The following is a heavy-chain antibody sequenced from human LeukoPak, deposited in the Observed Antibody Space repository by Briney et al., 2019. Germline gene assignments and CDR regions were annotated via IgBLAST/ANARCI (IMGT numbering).Heavy chain of an antibody. V-gene: IGHV1-2*02. Sequence: ASVKVSCKASGYTFTGYYMHWVRQAPGQGLEWMGWINPNSGGTNYAQKFQGRVTMTRDTSTSTVYMELSSLRSEDTAVYYCAREEYYYDSSGYYPYYFDYWGQGTLVTVSS. CDR2: INPNSGGT. CDR1: GYTFTGYY. D-gene: IGHD3-22*01. J-gene: IGHJ4*02. CDR3: AREEYYYDSSGYYPYYFDY.